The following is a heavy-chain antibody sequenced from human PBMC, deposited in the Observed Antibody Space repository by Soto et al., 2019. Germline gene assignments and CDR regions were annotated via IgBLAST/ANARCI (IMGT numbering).Heavy chain of an antibody. CDR3: ARGPPNTY. J-gene: IGHJ4*02. D-gene: IGHD2-8*01. V-gene: IGHV4-30-2*01. Sequence: SETLSLTCAVSGGSISSGGYSWSWIRQPPGKGLEWIGYVYHSGSTYYNPSLKSRVTISVDRSKNQFSLKLSSVTAADTAVYYCARGPPNTYWGQGTLVTVSS. CDR1: GGSISSGGYS. CDR2: VYHSGST.